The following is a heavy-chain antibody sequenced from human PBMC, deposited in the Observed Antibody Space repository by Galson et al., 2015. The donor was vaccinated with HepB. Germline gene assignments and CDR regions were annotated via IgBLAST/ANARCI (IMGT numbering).Heavy chain of an antibody. J-gene: IGHJ3*02. V-gene: IGHV3-48*04. D-gene: IGHD4/OR15-4a*01. CDR1: DSTFSSYT. Sequence: SLRLSCAASDSTFSSYTMNWVRQTPGKGLQWISSISTNGATIHYADSVKGRFTVARDNAKNTMWLQMNSLRAEDTAVYYCATTKFGSGAYWTFDIWGKGTLVTVSS. CDR3: ATTKFGSGAYWTFDI. CDR2: ISTNGATI.